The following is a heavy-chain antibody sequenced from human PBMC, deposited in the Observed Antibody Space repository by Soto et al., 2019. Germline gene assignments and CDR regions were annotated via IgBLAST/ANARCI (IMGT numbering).Heavy chain of an antibody. D-gene: IGHD5-12*01. CDR3: AREMRWLQP. J-gene: IGHJ5*02. V-gene: IGHV1-69*13. CDR2: IIPIFGTA. CDR1: GCTFSRYS. Sequence: VKLARKASGCTFSRYSISWVRQAPGQGLEWMGGIIPIFGTANYAQKFQGRVTITADESTSTAYMELSSLRSEDTAVYYCAREMRWLQPWGQGTLVTVSS.